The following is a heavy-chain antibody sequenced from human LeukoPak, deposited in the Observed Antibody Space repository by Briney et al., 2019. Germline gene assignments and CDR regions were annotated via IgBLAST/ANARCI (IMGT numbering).Heavy chain of an antibody. Sequence: SETLSLTCTVSGGSISRSSYYWGWIRQPPGKGLEWIGSIYYSGSTYYNPSLKSRVTISVDTSKNQFSLKLSSVTAADTAVYYCARHVPIGGSYTVDYWGQGTLVTVSS. D-gene: IGHD1-26*01. V-gene: IGHV4-39*01. J-gene: IGHJ4*02. CDR1: GGSISRSSYY. CDR2: IYYSGST. CDR3: ARHVPIGGSYTVDY.